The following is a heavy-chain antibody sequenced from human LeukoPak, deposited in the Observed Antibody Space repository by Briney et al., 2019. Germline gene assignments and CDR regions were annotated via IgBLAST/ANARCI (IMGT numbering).Heavy chain of an antibody. CDR3: ARFGYCSGGSCP. CDR1: GFTFSSYA. Sequence: GGSLRLSCTASGFTFSSYAIHWVRQAPGKRLEYVSAISSDGNITYYTNTVKGRFTISRDNAKNSLYLQMNSLRAEDTAVYYCARFGYCSGGSCPWGQGTLVTVSS. V-gene: IGHV3-64*01. J-gene: IGHJ4*02. D-gene: IGHD2-15*01. CDR2: ISSDGNIT.